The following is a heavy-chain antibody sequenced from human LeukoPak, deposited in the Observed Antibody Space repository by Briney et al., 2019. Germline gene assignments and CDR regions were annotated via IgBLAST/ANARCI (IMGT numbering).Heavy chain of an antibody. CDR2: ISSSGSTI. J-gene: IGHJ4*02. D-gene: IGHD6-19*01. CDR3: ASSRNIAVAGTAY. Sequence: GGSLRLSCAASGFTFSDYYMSWIRQAPGKGLEWVSYISSSGSTIYYADSVKGRFTISRDNAKNSLYLQMNSLRAEDTAVYYCASSRNIAVAGTAYWGQGTLVTVSS. CDR1: GFTFSDYY. V-gene: IGHV3-11*01.